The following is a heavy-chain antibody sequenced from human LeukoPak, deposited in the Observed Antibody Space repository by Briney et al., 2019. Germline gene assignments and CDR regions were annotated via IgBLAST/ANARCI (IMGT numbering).Heavy chain of an antibody. J-gene: IGHJ4*02. D-gene: IGHD3-3*01. CDR3: ARRGGLTIFGVVMEYYFDY. CDR1: GGSINKYY. Sequence: KTSETLSLTCTVSGGSINKYYWSWIRQSPGKGLEWLGYVHDSAGTIYNPSLKSRVTISVGTSKTQFSLKVTSVTTADTAVYYCARRGGLTIFGVVMEYYFDYWGQGTLVTVSS. V-gene: IGHV4-59*01. CDR2: VHDSAGT.